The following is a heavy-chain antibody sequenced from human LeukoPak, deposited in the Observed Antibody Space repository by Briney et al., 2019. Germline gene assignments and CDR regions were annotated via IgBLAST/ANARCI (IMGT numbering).Heavy chain of an antibody. V-gene: IGHV3-30*02. Sequence: PGGSLRLSCAASGFTFSSYGMHWVRQAPGKGLEWVAFIRYDGSNKYYADSVKGRFTISRDNSKDTLYLQMNSLRPEDTAVYYCAKDVLAFCGGDCYSLGYWGQGTLVTVSS. CDR3: AKDVLAFCGGDCYSLGY. D-gene: IGHD2-21*02. CDR2: IRYDGSNK. J-gene: IGHJ4*02. CDR1: GFTFSSYG.